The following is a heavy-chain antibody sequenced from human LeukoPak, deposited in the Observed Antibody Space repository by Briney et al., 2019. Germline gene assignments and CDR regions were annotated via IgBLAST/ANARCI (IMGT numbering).Heavy chain of an antibody. J-gene: IGHJ4*02. Sequence: PGGSLRLSCAASGFTFSSYDMHWVRQAPGKGLEWVTVISYDGSNKYYGGSVKGRFTISRDNSKNTLYLKMNSLRAEDTAVYYCAKEGSNGDFVYWGQGTLVTVSS. D-gene: IGHD1-26*01. V-gene: IGHV3-30*18. CDR3: AKEGSNGDFVY. CDR1: GFTFSSYD. CDR2: ISYDGSNK.